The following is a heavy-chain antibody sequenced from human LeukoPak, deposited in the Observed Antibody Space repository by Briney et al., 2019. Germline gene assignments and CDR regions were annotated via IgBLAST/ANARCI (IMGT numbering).Heavy chain of an antibody. CDR2: ISYDGSNK. CDR3: ARGAYDSRAYWAFDI. Sequence: GGSLRLSCAASGFTFSNYGMHWVRQAPGKGLEWVAVISYDGSNKYYADSVKGRFTISRDNSKNTVFLQMSSLRAEDTAAYHCARGAYDSRAYWAFDIWGQGTMVTVSS. V-gene: IGHV3-30*03. D-gene: IGHD3-22*01. CDR1: GFTFSNYG. J-gene: IGHJ3*02.